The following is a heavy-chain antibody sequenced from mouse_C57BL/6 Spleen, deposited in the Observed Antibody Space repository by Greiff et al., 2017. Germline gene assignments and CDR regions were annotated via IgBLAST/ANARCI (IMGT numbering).Heavy chain of an antibody. CDR2: IDPTDSST. V-gene: IGHV1-50*01. CDR3: ARWLSLYAMDD. D-gene: IGHD2-2*01. J-gene: IGHJ4*01. CDR1: GYTFTSYW. Sequence: QVQLQQPGAELVKPGASVTLSCKASGYTFTSYWMQWVKQRPGQGLEWIGEIDPTDSSTNYNQKFKGKATLTVNTSSSTAYMQLSSLTSEDSAVCYCARWLSLYAMDDRGQGTSVTVSS.